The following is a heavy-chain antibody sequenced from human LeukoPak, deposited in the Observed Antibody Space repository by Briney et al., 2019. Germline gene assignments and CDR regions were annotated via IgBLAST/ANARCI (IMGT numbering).Heavy chain of an antibody. J-gene: IGHJ3*02. V-gene: IGHV1-2*02. Sequence: ASVKVSCKASGYTFTGYYMHWVRQAPGQGLEWMGWINPNSGGTNYAQKFQGRVTVTRDTSISTAYMELSRLRSDDTAVYYCARARRAYYYDSSGNDAFDIWGQGTMVTVS. D-gene: IGHD3-22*01. CDR3: ARARRAYYYDSSGNDAFDI. CDR2: INPNSGGT. CDR1: GYTFTGYY.